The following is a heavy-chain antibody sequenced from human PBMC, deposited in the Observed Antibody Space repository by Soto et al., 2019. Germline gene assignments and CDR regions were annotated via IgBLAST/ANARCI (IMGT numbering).Heavy chain of an antibody. J-gene: IGHJ5*02. CDR2: INAGNGNT. CDR1: GYTFTSYA. Sequence: QVQLVQSGAEVKKPGASVKVSCKASGYTFTSYAMHWVRQAPGQRLEWMGWINAGNGNTKYSQKFQGRVTITRDTSAITAYMELSSLRSEDTAVYYCARDGRFLEWLSWFDPWGQGTLVTVSS. V-gene: IGHV1-3*01. CDR3: ARDGRFLEWLSWFDP. D-gene: IGHD3-3*01.